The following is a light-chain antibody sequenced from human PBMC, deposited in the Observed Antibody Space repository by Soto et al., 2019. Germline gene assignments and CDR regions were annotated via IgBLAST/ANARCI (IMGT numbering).Light chain of an antibody. J-gene: IGKJ2*01. CDR2: AAS. CDR1: QRISNS. CDR3: QQSYSSPQMYT. Sequence: DIQMTQSPCSLSASEGDRVTITCRASQRISNSLNWYQQKPGKAPDLLIYAASNLQSGVPSRFSGSGSGTDFTLTISSLQPEDFATYNCQQSYSSPQMYTFGQGTKLEIK. V-gene: IGKV1-39*01.